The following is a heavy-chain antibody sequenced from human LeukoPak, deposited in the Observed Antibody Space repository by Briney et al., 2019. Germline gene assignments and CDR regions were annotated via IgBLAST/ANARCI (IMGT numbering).Heavy chain of an antibody. Sequence: GGSLRLSCAASGFTFNSYAMLWVRQAPGKGLEWVAVISYDGSNKYYADSVKGRFTISRDNSKNTLYLQMNSLRAEDTAAYYCARDLTEMATTHGNYVVYWGEGALVTVS. CDR2: ISYDGSNK. D-gene: IGHD5-24*01. CDR1: GFTFNSYA. CDR3: ARDLTEMATTHGNYVVY. V-gene: IGHV3-30-3*01. J-gene: IGHJ4*02.